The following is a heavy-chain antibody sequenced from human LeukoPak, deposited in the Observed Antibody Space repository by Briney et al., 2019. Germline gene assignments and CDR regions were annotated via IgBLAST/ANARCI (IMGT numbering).Heavy chain of an antibody. J-gene: IGHJ4*02. Sequence: GGSLRLSCAASGFTFSGHWMYWIRQAPGKGLVWVSRINGDGSSISYADSVQGRFTISRDNSKNTLYLQMHSLRAEDAAVYYCARDHSWGESDYWGQGTLVTVSS. D-gene: IGHD6-13*01. V-gene: IGHV3-74*01. CDR1: GFTFSGHW. CDR2: INGDGSSI. CDR3: ARDHSWGESDY.